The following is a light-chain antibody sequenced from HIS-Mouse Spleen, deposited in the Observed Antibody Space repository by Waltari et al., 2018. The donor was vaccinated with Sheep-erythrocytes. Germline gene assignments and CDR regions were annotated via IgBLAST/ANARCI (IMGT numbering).Light chain of an antibody. J-gene: IGKJ2*01. CDR1: QGIRNA. CDR2: AAS. Sequence: DIQMTQSPSSLSASVGDSVAITCRASQGIRNAVSWYQQKTGKATTRQIYAASSVQSGVPSRYSGSGSETELTLTSSNQQPVYFAAYYCLQHNSYRHTVGQGTKLEI. V-gene: IGKV1-17*02. CDR3: LQHNSYRHT.